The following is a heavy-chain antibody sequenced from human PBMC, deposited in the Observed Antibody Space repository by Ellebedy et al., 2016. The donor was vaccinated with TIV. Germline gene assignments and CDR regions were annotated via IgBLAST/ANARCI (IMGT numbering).Heavy chain of an antibody. Sequence: KVSCKGSGYSFTSYWIGWVRQMPGKGLEWMGIIYPGDSDTRYSPSFQGQVTISADKSISTAYLQWSSLKATDTAMYYCARRRADYWVFDYWGQGTLVTVSS. CDR3: ARRRADYWVFDY. D-gene: IGHD2-8*02. CDR1: GYSFTSYW. J-gene: IGHJ4*02. V-gene: IGHV5-51*01. CDR2: IYPGDSDT.